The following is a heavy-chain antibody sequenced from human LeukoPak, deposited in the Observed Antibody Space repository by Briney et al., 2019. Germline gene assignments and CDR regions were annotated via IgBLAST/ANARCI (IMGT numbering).Heavy chain of an antibody. CDR1: GFTFSSYA. Sequence: GGSLRLSCAASGFTFSSYAMHWVRQAPGKGLEWVAVISYDGSNKYYADSVKGRFTISRDNSKNTLYLQMNSLRAEDTAVYYCAREADSSYFDYWGQGTLVTVSP. J-gene: IGHJ4*02. V-gene: IGHV3-30*04. CDR3: AREADSSYFDY. CDR2: ISYDGSNK.